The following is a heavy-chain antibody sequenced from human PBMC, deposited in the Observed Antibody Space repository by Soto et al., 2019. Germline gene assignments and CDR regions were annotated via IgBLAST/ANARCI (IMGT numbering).Heavy chain of an antibody. Sequence: QVQLVESGGGVVQPGRSLRLSCAASGFTFSSYAMHWVRQAPGKGLEWVAAISYDGTNKYYADSVKGRFTISRVNSMNTLYLQMNSLRPEDTAVYYCARALAVAGSGPDYWGQGTLVTVSS. D-gene: IGHD6-19*01. CDR3: ARALAVAGSGPDY. CDR1: GFTFSSYA. CDR2: ISYDGTNK. V-gene: IGHV3-30*04. J-gene: IGHJ4*02.